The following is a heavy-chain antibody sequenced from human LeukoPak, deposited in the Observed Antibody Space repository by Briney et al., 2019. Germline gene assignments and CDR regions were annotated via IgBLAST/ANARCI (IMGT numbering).Heavy chain of an antibody. CDR2: IYYSGST. V-gene: IGHV4-39*07. J-gene: IGHJ4*02. Sequence: PSETLSLTCTVSGGSISSSSYYWGWIRQPPGKGLEWIGSIYYSGSTYYNPSLKSRVTISVDTSKNQFSLKLSSVTAADTAVYYCARDLGYYYGSGSYGHWGRGTLVTVSS. CDR3: ARDLGYYYGSGSYGH. CDR1: GGSISSSSYY. D-gene: IGHD3-10*01.